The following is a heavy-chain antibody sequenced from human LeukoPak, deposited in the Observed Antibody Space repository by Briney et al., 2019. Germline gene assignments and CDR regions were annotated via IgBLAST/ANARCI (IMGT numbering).Heavy chain of an antibody. CDR2: INPNSGGT. D-gene: IGHD6-19*01. Sequence: ASVTVSCKASGYTFTGYYMHRVRQAPGQGLEWMGWINPNSGGTNYAQRSQGRVTMTRDTSISTAYMELSRLTSDDTAEHYCARGLAVPGKAGFDAFDIWGQGTMVTVSS. CDR1: GYTFTGYY. CDR3: ARGLAVPGKAGFDAFDI. V-gene: IGHV1-2*02. J-gene: IGHJ3*02.